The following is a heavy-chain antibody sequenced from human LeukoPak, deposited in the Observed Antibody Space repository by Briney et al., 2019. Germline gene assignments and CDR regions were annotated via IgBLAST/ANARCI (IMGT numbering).Heavy chain of an antibody. CDR2: IIPIFGTA. D-gene: IGHD6-19*01. CDR3: ARGDSSGWSDFDY. Sequence: ASVNVSCTASGGTFSIYAISWVRQAPGQGLEWMGGIIPIFGTANYAQKFQGRVTITADESTSTAYMELSSLRSEDTAVYYCARGDSSGWSDFDYWGQGTLVTVSS. V-gene: IGHV1-69*13. CDR1: GGTFSIYA. J-gene: IGHJ4*02.